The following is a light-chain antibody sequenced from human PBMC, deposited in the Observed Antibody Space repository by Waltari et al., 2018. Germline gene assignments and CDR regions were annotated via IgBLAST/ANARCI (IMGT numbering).Light chain of an antibody. J-gene: IGLJ7*01. V-gene: IGLV1-51*02. CDR2: ENT. CDR1: SSNIGNNY. Sequence: QSVLTQPPSVSAAPGQRVTIPFPGGSSNIGNNYVSSYRQFPGTAPKLLIYENTERPSGIPGRFSGSKSGTSAALDITGLQAGDEADYYCGTWDSSLSGAVFGGGTHLTVL. CDR3: GTWDSSLSGAV.